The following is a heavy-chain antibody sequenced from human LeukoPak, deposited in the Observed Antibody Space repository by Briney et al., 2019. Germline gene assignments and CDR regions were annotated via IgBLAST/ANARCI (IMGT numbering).Heavy chain of an antibody. J-gene: IGHJ4*02. D-gene: IGHD3-3*01. CDR1: GGSISSSSYY. V-gene: IGHV4-39*01. CDR2: IYSSGST. Sequence: SSETLSLTCTVSGGSISSSSYYWGWIRQPPGKGLEWIGSIYSSGSTYYNPSLKSRVTISVDTSKNQFSLKLSSVTAADTAVYYCATNEWSGYYFEYWGQGTLVPVPS. CDR3: ATNEWSGYYFEY.